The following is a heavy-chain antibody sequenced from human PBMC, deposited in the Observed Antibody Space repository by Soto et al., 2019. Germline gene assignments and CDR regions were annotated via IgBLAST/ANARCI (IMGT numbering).Heavy chain of an antibody. Sequence: SVKVSCKASGGTFSSYAISWVRQAPGQGLEWMGGIIPIFGTANYAQKFQGRVTITADESTSTAYMELSSLRSEDTAVYYCARXQGDCSSTSCYYDAFDIWGQGTMVTVSS. CDR3: ARXQGDCSSTSCYYDAFDI. J-gene: IGHJ3*02. CDR1: GGTFSSYA. D-gene: IGHD2-2*01. CDR2: IIPIFGTA. V-gene: IGHV1-69*13.